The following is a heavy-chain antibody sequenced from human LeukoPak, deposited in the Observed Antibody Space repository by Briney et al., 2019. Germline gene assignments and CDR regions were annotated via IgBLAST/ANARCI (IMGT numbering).Heavy chain of an antibody. CDR3: AREPDSSGFDY. CDR2: INAGNGNT. Sequence: GASVKVCCMASGYTFTSFAMHWVRQAPGQRLEWMGWINAGNGNTKYSQKFQGRVTITRDTSASTAYMELSSLRSEDTAVYYCAREPDSSGFDYWGQGTLVTVSS. CDR1: GYTFTSFA. V-gene: IGHV1-3*01. J-gene: IGHJ4*02. D-gene: IGHD3-22*01.